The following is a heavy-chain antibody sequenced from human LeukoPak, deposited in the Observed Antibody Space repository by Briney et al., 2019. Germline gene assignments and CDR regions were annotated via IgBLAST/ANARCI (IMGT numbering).Heavy chain of an antibody. J-gene: IGHJ4*02. Sequence: ASVKVSCKASGYTFTSYGISWVRQAPGQGLEWMGWISAYNGNTNYAQKLQGRVTMTTDTSTSKAYMELRSLISDDTAVYYCARSGYNWNDVVDYWGQGTLVTVSS. CDR3: ARSGYNWNDVVDY. V-gene: IGHV1-18*01. CDR2: ISAYNGNT. D-gene: IGHD1-1*01. CDR1: GYTFTSYG.